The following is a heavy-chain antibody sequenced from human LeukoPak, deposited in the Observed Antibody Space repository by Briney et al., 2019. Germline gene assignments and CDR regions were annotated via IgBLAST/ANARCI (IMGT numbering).Heavy chain of an antibody. CDR3: AKRAAAGTRLHYFDK. CDR1: GFTFSTYA. D-gene: IGHD6-13*01. Sequence: GGSLRLSCAASGFTFSTYATGWVRQAPGKGLEWVSTISANGGGTYYADSVKGRFTISRDSSKNTLYLQMNSLSAEDTAIYYCAKRAAAGTRLHYFDKWGQGTLVTVSS. V-gene: IGHV3-23*01. J-gene: IGHJ4*02. CDR2: ISANGGGT.